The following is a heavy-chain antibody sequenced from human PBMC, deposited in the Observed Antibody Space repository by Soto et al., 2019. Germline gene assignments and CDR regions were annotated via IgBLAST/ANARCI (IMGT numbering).Heavy chain of an antibody. CDR3: ARDSQIFGTDY. CDR1: GYTVTNHH. D-gene: IGHD3-3*01. CDR2: INPTGDTT. V-gene: IGHV1-46*04. Sequence: QVQLVQSGAEVKKPGASVKISCKASGYTVTNHHMHWVRQAPGQGLEWVGKINPTGDTTIYAQKLQGRVTMTSDTSTSTFYMELSSLRSEDTAVYWCARDSQIFGTDYWGQGTLVTVSS. J-gene: IGHJ4*02.